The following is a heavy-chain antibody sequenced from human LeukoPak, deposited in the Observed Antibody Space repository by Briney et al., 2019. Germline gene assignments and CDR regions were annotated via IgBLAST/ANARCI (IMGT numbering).Heavy chain of an antibody. CDR3: ARGWRWLQYPRSWYFDL. D-gene: IGHD5-24*01. CDR1: GGSFSGYY. Sequence: SETLSLTCAVYGGSFSGYYWSWLRQPPGKGLEWIGEINHSGSTNYNPSLKSRVTISVDTSKNQFSLKLSSVTAADTAVYYCARGWRWLQYPRSWYFDLWGRGALVTVSS. CDR2: INHSGST. J-gene: IGHJ2*01. V-gene: IGHV4-34*01.